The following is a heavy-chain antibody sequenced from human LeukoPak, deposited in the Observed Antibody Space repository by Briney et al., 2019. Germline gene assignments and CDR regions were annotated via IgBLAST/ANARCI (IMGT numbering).Heavy chain of an antibody. CDR2: ISSYNGNT. CDR3: ARDCSGSSCYWIH. J-gene: IGHJ4*02. Sequence: SVKVSCKASGYTFSSYGISWVRQAPGQGLEWLGYISSYNGNTNYAQKVQGRITMTTDTSTSTPYMEMRSLRSDDTAVYYCARDCSGSSCYWIHWGQGTLVTVSS. D-gene: IGHD2-15*01. V-gene: IGHV1-18*01. CDR1: GYTFSSYG.